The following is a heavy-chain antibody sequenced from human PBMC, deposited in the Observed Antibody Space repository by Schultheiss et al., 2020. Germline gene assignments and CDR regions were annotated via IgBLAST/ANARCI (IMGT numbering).Heavy chain of an antibody. CDR3: ARGRSAAAAGTPFEY. Sequence: GGSLRLSCSASGFTFSSYAMHWVRQAPGKGLEWVAVIWYDGSNKYYADSVKGRFTISRDNSKNTLYLQMNSLRAEDTAVYYCARGRSAAAAGTPFEYWGQGTLVTVSS. CDR2: IWYDGSNK. V-gene: IGHV3-33*08. CDR1: GFTFSSYA. D-gene: IGHD6-13*01. J-gene: IGHJ4*02.